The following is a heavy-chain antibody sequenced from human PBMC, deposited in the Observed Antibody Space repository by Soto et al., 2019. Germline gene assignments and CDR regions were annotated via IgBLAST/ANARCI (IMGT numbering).Heavy chain of an antibody. CDR3: VRTSLVVAAATREDY. J-gene: IGHJ4*02. CDR2: INSDGSST. Sequence: EVQLVESGGGLVQPGESLRLSCAASGCTFSSYWMHWVRQAPGKGLVWVSRINSDGSSTSYAGSVKSRFTISRDNAKNTLYLQMNSLRAEDTAVYYCVRTSLVVAAATREDYWGQGTLVTVSS. V-gene: IGHV3-74*01. D-gene: IGHD2-15*01. CDR1: GCTFSSYW.